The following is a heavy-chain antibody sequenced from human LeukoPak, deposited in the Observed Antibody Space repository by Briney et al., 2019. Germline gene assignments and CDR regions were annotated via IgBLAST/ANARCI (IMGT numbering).Heavy chain of an antibody. CDR2: ISGSGGST. Sequence: GGSLRLSCAASGLTFSSYAMSWVRQAPGKGLEWVSAISGSGGSTYYADSVKGRFTISRDNSKNTLYLQMNSLRAEDTAVYYCAKDAYYDFWSGYYRFDYWGQGTLVTVSS. D-gene: IGHD3-3*01. CDR1: GLTFSSYA. CDR3: AKDAYYDFWSGYYRFDY. V-gene: IGHV3-23*01. J-gene: IGHJ4*02.